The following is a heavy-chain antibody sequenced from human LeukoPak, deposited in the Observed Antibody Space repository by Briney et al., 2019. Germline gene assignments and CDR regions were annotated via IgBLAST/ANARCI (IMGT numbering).Heavy chain of an antibody. CDR3: AKSIEGSSWYDY. V-gene: IGHV3-9*01. D-gene: IGHD6-13*01. Sequence: GGSLRLSCAPSGFTFDDYAMHWVRHAPGKGLEWVSGISWNSGSIDYADSVKGRFTISRDNAKNSLYLQMNSLRAEDTALYYCAKSIEGSSWYDYWGRGTLVTVSS. J-gene: IGHJ4*02. CDR2: ISWNSGSI. CDR1: GFTFDDYA.